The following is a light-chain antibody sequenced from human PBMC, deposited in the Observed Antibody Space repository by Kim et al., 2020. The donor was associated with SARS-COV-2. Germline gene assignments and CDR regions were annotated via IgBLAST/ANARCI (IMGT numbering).Light chain of an antibody. CDR1: QSVSTC. J-gene: IGKJ1*01. CDR2: DAS. CDR3: QQRANWPRT. Sequence: PGERATLSCRASQSVSTCVAWYQQRPGQAPRLLIYDASSRATGITARFSGGGSGTDFTLTISSLEPEDFARYYCQQRANWPRTFGQGTKVDIK. V-gene: IGKV3-11*01.